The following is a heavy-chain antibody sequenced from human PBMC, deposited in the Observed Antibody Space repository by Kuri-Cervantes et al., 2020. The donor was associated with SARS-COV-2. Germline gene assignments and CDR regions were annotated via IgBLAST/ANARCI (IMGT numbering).Heavy chain of an antibody. Sequence: SVKVSCKASGGTFSSYAISWVRQAPGQGLEWMGGIIPIFGTANYAQKFQGRVTITTDESTSTAYMELSSLRSDDTAVYYCARDRRYDFWSGNQDYWGQGTLVTDSS. CDR1: GGTFSSYA. D-gene: IGHD3-3*01. J-gene: IGHJ4*02. V-gene: IGHV1-69*05. CDR2: IIPIFGTA. CDR3: ARDRRYDFWSGNQDY.